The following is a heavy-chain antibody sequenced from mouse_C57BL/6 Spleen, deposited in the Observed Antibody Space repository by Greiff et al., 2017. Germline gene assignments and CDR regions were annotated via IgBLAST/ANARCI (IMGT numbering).Heavy chain of an antibody. J-gene: IGHJ1*03. CDR3: ARDGDYSGYWDFEG. CDR2: IHPNSGST. V-gene: IGHV1-64*01. CDR1: GYTFTSYW. Sequence: VQLQQPGAELVKPGASVKLSCKASGYTFTSYWMHWVKQRPGQGLEWIGMIHPNSGSTNYNEKFKSKATLTVDKSSSTAYMQLRSLTSEDSAVYYCARDGDYSGYWDFEGWGTGTTVTAAS. D-gene: IGHD2-12*01.